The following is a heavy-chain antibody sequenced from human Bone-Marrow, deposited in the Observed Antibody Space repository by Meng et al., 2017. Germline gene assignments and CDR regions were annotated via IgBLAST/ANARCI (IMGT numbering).Heavy chain of an antibody. V-gene: IGHV1-2*06. CDR1: GYTFAAYW. D-gene: IGHD6-13*01. CDR2: IDPKSDNT. Sequence: ASAKVSCKASGYTFAAYWTQWLRQAPGQGLEWMGRIDPKSDNTHYAQKFQGRVTMTRDTSISTAYMELSGLRSDDTAVYYCARDEDISATGYLLGDFWGQGTMVTVSS. J-gene: IGHJ4*01. CDR3: ARDEDISATGYLLGDF.